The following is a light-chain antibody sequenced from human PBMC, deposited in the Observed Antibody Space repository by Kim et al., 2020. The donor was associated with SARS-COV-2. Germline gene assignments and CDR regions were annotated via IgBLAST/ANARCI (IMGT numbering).Light chain of an antibody. Sequence: SVTISCTGSSSAVGAYNLVSWYQHHPGKAPKLMIFEVTRRPSGVPDRFSGSKSGNTASLTVSGLQADDEADYYCISYAGSATFGVFGTGTKVTVL. V-gene: IGLV2-8*01. J-gene: IGLJ1*01. CDR3: ISYAGSATFGV. CDR1: SSAVGAYNL. CDR2: EVT.